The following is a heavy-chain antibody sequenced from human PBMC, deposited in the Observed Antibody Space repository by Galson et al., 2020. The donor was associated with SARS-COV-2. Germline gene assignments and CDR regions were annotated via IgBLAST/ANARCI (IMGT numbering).Heavy chain of an antibody. CDR1: DYSISTTNY. J-gene: IGHJ2*01. D-gene: IGHD3-22*01. V-gene: IGHV4-38-2*01. CDR2: IYPNGRT. Sequence: SETLSLTCAVSDYSISTTNYWGWVRQPPGKGLEWIDSIYPNGRTYYNPSLKSRFTISVDTSKNQFSLRLDSVTAADTALYYCARQGVNMIVVVTGPGWYFDLWGRGTLVTVCS. CDR3: ARQGVNMIVVVTGPGWYFDL.